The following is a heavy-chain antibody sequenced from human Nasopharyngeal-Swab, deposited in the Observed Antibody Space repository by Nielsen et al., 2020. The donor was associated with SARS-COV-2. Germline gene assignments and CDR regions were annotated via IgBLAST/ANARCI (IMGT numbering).Heavy chain of an antibody. J-gene: IGHJ5*02. CDR1: GGSFSTYY. Sequence: GSLRLSCAVYGGSFSTYYWSWIRQPPGKGLEWIGEIKHRRSTNYNPSLKRRVTISVDTSKNQFSLKLSSVTAADTAVYYCAGVPSSSMSYWFDPWGQGTLVTVSS. CDR3: AGVPSSSMSYWFDP. D-gene: IGHD6-6*01. CDR2: IKHRRST. V-gene: IGHV4-34*01.